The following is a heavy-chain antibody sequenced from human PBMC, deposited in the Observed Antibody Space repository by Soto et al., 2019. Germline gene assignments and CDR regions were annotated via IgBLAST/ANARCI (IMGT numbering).Heavy chain of an antibody. CDR3: AKDTRNTAMVMAY. V-gene: IGHV3-30*18. Sequence: GGSLRLSCEASGFAFSTSGMHWVRQAPGERPEWVTVISSDGSDKYYAGSVKGRFTISRDNSKNTLYLQMNSLRTEDTAVYYCAKDTRNTAMVMAYWGQGALVTVSS. D-gene: IGHD5-18*01. CDR2: ISSDGSDK. CDR1: GFAFSTSG. J-gene: IGHJ4*02.